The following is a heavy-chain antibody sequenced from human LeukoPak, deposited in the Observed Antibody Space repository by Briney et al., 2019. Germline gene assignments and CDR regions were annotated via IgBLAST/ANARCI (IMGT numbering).Heavy chain of an antibody. J-gene: IGHJ4*02. CDR3: AKDDDSSGYYGY. CDR2: ISYDGSNK. CDR1: GFTFSSYG. Sequence: GGSLRLSCAASGFTFSSYGMHWVRQAPGKGLEWVAVISYDGSNKYYADSVKGRFTISRDNSKNTLYLQMNSLRAEDTAVYYCAKDDDSSGYYGYWGQGTLVTVCS. V-gene: IGHV3-30*18. D-gene: IGHD3-22*01.